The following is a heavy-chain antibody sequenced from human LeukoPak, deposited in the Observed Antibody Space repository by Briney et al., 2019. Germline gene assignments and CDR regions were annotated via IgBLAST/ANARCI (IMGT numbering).Heavy chain of an antibody. CDR3: ARRHSSSWNQGGYFDY. J-gene: IGHJ4*02. CDR1: GGSISSGDYY. CDR2: IYYSGST. V-gene: IGHV4-30-4*01. D-gene: IGHD6-13*01. Sequence: SQTLSLTCTVSGGSISSGDYYWSWIRQPPGKGPEWIGYIYYSGSTYYNPSLKSRVTISVDTSKNQFSLKLSSVTAADTAVYYCARRHSSSWNQGGYFDYWGQGTLVTVSS.